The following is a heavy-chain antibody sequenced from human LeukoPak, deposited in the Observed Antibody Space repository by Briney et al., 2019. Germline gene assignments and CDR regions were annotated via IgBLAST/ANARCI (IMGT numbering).Heavy chain of an antibody. Sequence: GSSVKVSCKASGGTFSSYAVSWVRQAPGQGLEWMGGIIPIFGTANYAQKFQGRVTIATDESTSTAYMELSSLRSEDTAVYYCARDLRGIARPDCGGDCYGGYYYYKDVWGKGTTVTVSS. J-gene: IGHJ6*03. V-gene: IGHV1-69*05. CDR1: GGTFSSYA. CDR2: IIPIFGTA. CDR3: ARDLRGIARPDCGGDCYGGYYYYKDV. D-gene: IGHD2-21*02.